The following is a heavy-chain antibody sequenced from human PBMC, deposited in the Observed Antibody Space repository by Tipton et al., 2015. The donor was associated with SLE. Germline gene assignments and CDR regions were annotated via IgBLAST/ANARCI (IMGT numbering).Heavy chain of an antibody. CDR2: IYYTGST. CDR1: GFTFSSYSMN. Sequence: LRLSCAASGFTFSSYSMNWVRQSPGKGLEWIGSIYYTGSTYNNPSLKSRGTISVDTSKNQFSLKLTSVTAADTAVYYCAKQGTLSHHWYFELWGRGTLVTVSS. CDR3: AKQGTLSHHWYFEL. D-gene: IGHD1-1*01. V-gene: IGHV4-39*01. J-gene: IGHJ2*01.